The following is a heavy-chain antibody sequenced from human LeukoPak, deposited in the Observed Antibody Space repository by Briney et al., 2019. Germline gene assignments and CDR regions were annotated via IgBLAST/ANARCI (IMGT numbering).Heavy chain of an antibody. CDR1: SGSISSYY. CDR2: IYYSGST. J-gene: IGHJ4*02. CDR3: AREGGPYRPLDY. V-gene: IGHV4-59*12. Sequence: SETLSLTCTVSSGSISSYYWSWIRQPPGKGLEWSGYIYYSGSTNYNPSLMGRVAISVDTSENHISLQLTSVTAADTAVYYCAREGGPYRPLDYSGQGTLVTVSS.